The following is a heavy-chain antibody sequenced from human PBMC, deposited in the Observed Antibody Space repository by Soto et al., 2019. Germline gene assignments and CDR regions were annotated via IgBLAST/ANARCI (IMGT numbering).Heavy chain of an antibody. D-gene: IGHD6-19*01. V-gene: IGHV1-18*01. J-gene: IGHJ6*01. CDR1: GYTFTSYG. CDR2: ISAYNGKT. CDR3: ARDRSGWMGDGMDV. Sequence: QVQLVQSGAEVKKPGASVKVSCKASGYTFTSYGISWVRQAPGQGLEWMGLISAYNGKTNYAQKLQDRVTMTTVTATSTAYAELRSLRSDDTAVYYCARDRSGWMGDGMDVWGQGTTVTVSS.